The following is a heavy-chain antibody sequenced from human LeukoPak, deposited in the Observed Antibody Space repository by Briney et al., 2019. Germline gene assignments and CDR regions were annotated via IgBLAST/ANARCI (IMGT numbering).Heavy chain of an antibody. V-gene: IGHV4-39*07. CDR1: GGSISSSSYY. D-gene: IGHD5-18*01. Sequence: SETLSLTCTVSGGSISSSSYYWGWIRQPPGKGLEWIGSIYYSGSTYYNPSLKSRVTISVDTSKNQFSLKLSSVTAADTAVYYCARDGVQLDDAFDIWGQGTMVTVSS. J-gene: IGHJ3*02. CDR3: ARDGVQLDDAFDI. CDR2: IYYSGST.